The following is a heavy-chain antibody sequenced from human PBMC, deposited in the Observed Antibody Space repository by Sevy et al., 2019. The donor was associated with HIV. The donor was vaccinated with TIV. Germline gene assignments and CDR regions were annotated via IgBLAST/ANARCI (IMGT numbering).Heavy chain of an antibody. CDR3: ARGNSYGRYSSSWYWGNWFDP. Sequence: SETLSLTCAVYGGSFSGYYWSWIRQPPGKGLEWIGEINHSGSTNYNPSLKSRVTISVDTSKNQFSLKLSSVTAADTAVYYCARGNSYGRYSSSWYWGNWFDPWGQGTLVTVSS. V-gene: IGHV4-34*01. CDR2: INHSGST. J-gene: IGHJ5*02. D-gene: IGHD6-13*01. CDR1: GGSFSGYY.